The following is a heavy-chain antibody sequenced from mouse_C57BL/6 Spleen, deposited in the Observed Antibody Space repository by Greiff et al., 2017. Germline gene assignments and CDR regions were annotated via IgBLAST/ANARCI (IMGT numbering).Heavy chain of an antibody. V-gene: IGHV7-3*01. D-gene: IGHD1-1*01. CDR1: GFTFTDYY. CDR2: IRNKANGYTT. Sequence: EVKLVESGGGLVQPGGSLSLSCAASGFTFTDYYMSWVRQPPGKALEWLGFIRNKANGYTTEYSASVKGRFTISRDNSQSNLYLQMNALRAEDSATYYCARWNYGSSFYFDYWGQGTTLTVSS. J-gene: IGHJ2*01. CDR3: ARWNYGSSFYFDY.